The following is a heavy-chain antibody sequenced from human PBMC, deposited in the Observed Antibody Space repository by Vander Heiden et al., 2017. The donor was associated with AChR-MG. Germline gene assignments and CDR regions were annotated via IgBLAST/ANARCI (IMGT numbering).Heavy chain of an antibody. CDR2: INHSGST. CDR3: ARASKERYYYYYYGMDV. CDR1: GGSFSGYY. D-gene: IGHD1-26*01. V-gene: IGHV4-34*01. Sequence: QVQLQQWGAELFKPSETLSLTCAVYGGSFSGYYWSWIRQPPGKGLEEIVEINHSGSTNSNPSLKRRVTISVDTSKNQFSLKLSSVTAADTAVYYCARASKERYYYYYYGMDVWGQGTTVTVSS. J-gene: IGHJ6*02.